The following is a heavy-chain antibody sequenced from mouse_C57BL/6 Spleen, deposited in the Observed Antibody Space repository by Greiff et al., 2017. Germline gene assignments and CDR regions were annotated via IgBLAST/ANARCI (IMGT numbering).Heavy chain of an antibody. CDR1: GFTFSSYG. CDR2: ISSGGSYT. CDR3: ARVYGNYGDY. V-gene: IGHV5-6*01. J-gene: IGHJ2*01. Sequence: EVKLVESGGDLVKPGGSLKLSCAASGFTFSSYGMSWVRQTPDKRLEWVATISSGGSYTYYPDSVKGRFTISGDNAKNTLYLQMSSLKSEDTAMYYCARVYGNYGDYWGQGTTLTVSS. D-gene: IGHD2-1*01.